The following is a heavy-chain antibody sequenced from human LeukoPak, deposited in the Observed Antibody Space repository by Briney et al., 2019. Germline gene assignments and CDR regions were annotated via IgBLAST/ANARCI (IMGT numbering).Heavy chain of an antibody. D-gene: IGHD3-22*01. J-gene: IGHJ4*02. V-gene: IGHV5-51*01. CDR1: GYSFTSYW. Sequence: GEALKISCKGSGYSFTSYWSGLVRQMPGKSLECMGVSYPGDSGTRYSPSFQRQVTISADKSISTAYLQWSSLKASDTTMYYCARRNRYYDSSGYYADWGQGTLVTVCS. CDR2: SYPGDSGT. CDR3: ARRNRYYDSSGYYAD.